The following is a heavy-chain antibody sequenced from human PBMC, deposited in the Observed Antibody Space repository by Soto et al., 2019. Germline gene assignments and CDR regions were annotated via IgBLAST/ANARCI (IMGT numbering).Heavy chain of an antibody. CDR2: IIPILGIA. Sequence: SVKVSCKASGGTFSSYTISWVRQAPGQGLEWMGRIIPILGIANYAQKFQGRVTITADKSTSTAYMELSSLRSEDTAVYYCAREVGDIVVVVAAPLTPDWFDPWGQGTLVTVSS. CDR1: GGTFSSYT. V-gene: IGHV1-69*04. CDR3: AREVGDIVVVVAAPLTPDWFDP. J-gene: IGHJ5*02. D-gene: IGHD2-15*01.